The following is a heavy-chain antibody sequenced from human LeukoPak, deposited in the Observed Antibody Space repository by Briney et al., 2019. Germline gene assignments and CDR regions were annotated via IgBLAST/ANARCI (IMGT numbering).Heavy chain of an antibody. CDR1: GVSFSGYY. D-gene: IGHD2-15*01. Sequence: SETLSLTCAVYGVSFSGYYWSWIRQPPGKGLEWIGEINHSGSTNYNPSFKSRVTISVDTSKNQFSLKLSSVTAAGTAVYYCARGRIVDDAFDIWGQGTMVTVSS. V-gene: IGHV4-34*01. CDR3: ARGRIVDDAFDI. CDR2: INHSGST. J-gene: IGHJ3*02.